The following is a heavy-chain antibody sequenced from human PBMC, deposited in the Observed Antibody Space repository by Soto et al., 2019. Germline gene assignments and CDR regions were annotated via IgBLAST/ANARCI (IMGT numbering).Heavy chain of an antibody. CDR2: IHHSGTT. V-gene: IGHV4-34*01. J-gene: IGHJ4*02. D-gene: IGHD3-10*01. CDR3: ARRGSGSYSDY. CDR1: GGLYSDYY. Sequence: SETLSLTCAVYGGLYSDYYWSWIRQAPGKGLEWIGEIHHSGTTNYNPSLKSRVTISVDTSKNQFSLKLSSVTAADTAVYYCARRGSGSYSDYWGQGTLVTVSS.